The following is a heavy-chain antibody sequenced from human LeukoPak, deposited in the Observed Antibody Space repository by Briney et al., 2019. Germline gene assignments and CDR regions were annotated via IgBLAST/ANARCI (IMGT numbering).Heavy chain of an antibody. J-gene: IGHJ4*02. Sequence: PGGSLRLSCAASGFTFSSYAMSWVRQAPGKGLEWVSAISGSGGSTYYADSVKGRFTISRDNSKNTLYLQMNSLRAEDTAVYYCAKDSGPHASMVRGVILDYWGQGTLVTVSS. V-gene: IGHV3-23*01. D-gene: IGHD3-10*01. CDR2: ISGSGGST. CDR3: AKDSGPHASMVRGVILDY. CDR1: GFTFSSYA.